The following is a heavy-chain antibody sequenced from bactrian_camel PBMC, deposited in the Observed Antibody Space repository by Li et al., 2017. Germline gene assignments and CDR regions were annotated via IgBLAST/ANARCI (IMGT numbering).Heavy chain of an antibody. D-gene: IGHD3*01. CDR3: AAGKVLDFSDGTPSACERGVYRT. CDR1: TASYSTYC. Sequence: HVQLVESGGDSVLNGGSLRLSCASSTASYSTYCMGWFRQASGKGREGVAWIHTGRGTPAYSDSVKGRFIISQDSAKNMVYLQMNSLMPEDTAMYVCAAGKVLDFSDGTPSACERGVYRTWGQGTQVTVS. CDR2: IHTGRGTP. J-gene: IGHJ4*01. V-gene: IGHV3S26*01.